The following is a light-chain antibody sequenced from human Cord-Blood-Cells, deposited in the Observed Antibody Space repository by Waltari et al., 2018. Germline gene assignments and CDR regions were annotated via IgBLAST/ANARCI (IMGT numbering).Light chain of an antibody. CDR3: QQYNNWPPWT. Sequence: EIVMTQSPATLSVSPGERATLSCRASQRVSSNLAGYQQKPGQAPRLPLYGSSTRAPGFPARFSGSGSGTEFTLTISSLQSEDFAVYYCQQYNNWPPWTFGQGTKVEIK. CDR1: QRVSSN. V-gene: IGKV3-15*01. J-gene: IGKJ1*01. CDR2: GSS.